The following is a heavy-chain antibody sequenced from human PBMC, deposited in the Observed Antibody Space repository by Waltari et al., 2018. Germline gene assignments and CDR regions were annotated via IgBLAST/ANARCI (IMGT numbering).Heavy chain of an antibody. Sequence: QVQLVQSGAEVKKPGASVKVSCKASGYTFTSYDINWVRQATGQGLEWMGWMKPNSGNTGYAQKFQGRVTMTRNTSISTAYMELSSLRSEDTAVYYCARGRRLEWLFLEAFDIWGQGTMVTVSS. CDR3: ARGRRLEWLFLEAFDI. CDR2: MKPNSGNT. CDR1: GYTFTSYD. V-gene: IGHV1-8*01. J-gene: IGHJ3*02. D-gene: IGHD3-3*01.